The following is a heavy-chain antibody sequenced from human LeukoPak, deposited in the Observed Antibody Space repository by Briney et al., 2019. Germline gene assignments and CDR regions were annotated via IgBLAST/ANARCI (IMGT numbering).Heavy chain of an antibody. J-gene: IGHJ4*02. V-gene: IGHV3-21*01. CDR2: ISSSSSYI. Sequence: GGSLRLSCAAPGFTFSSYSMNWVRQAPGKGLEWVSSISSSSSYIYYADSVKGRFTISRDNAKNSLYLQMNSLRAEDTAVYYCAFYDSSGFGCWGQGTLVTVSS. CDR1: GFTFSSYS. CDR3: AFYDSSGFGC. D-gene: IGHD3-22*01.